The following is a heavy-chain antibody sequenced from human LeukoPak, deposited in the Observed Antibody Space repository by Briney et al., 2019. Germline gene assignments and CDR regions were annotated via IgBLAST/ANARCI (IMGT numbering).Heavy chain of an antibody. Sequence: GASVTVSCKASGSTFTGYYMHWVRQAPGQGLEWMGWINPNSGGTNYAQKFQGRVTMTRDTSISTAYMELSRLRSDDTAVYYCARDIMITFGEVLNWFDPWGQGTLVSVSS. J-gene: IGHJ5*02. CDR3: ARDIMITFGEVLNWFDP. D-gene: IGHD3-16*01. CDR2: INPNSGGT. CDR1: GSTFTGYY. V-gene: IGHV1-2*02.